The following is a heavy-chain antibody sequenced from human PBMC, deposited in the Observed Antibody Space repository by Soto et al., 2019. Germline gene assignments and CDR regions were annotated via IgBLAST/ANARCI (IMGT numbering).Heavy chain of an antibody. J-gene: IGHJ4*02. CDR2: IYYSGTT. Sequence: SETLSLTCTVSGGSISSYYWSWIRQPPGKGLEWIGYIYYSGTTNYNPSLKSRVTISVDTSRNQFSLKLSSVTAADTAVYYCARHHCTSGGCYHYFEYWGPGTLVTVSS. CDR1: GGSISSYY. V-gene: IGHV4-59*08. D-gene: IGHD2-15*01. CDR3: ARHHCTSGGCYHYFEY.